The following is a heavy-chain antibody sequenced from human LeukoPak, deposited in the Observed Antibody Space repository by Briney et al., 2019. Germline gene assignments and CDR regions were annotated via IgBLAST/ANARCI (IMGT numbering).Heavy chain of an antibody. Sequence: GGSLRLSCVGSGFTLSIYWMYWIRQSPGKGLLWVARINPDGSIADYTDSVKGRFTISRDNAKNTLYLQMNSLRAEDTAVYYCARVAATRWFDPWGQGTLVTVSS. V-gene: IGHV3-74*01. CDR2: INPDGSIA. CDR3: ARVAATRWFDP. D-gene: IGHD2-15*01. CDR1: GFTLSIYW. J-gene: IGHJ5*02.